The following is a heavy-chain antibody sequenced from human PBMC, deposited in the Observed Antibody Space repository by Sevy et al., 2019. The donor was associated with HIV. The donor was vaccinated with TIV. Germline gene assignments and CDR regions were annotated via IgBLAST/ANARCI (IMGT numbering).Heavy chain of an antibody. V-gene: IGHV4-61*01. CDR3: ARMGGLTDYGMDV. J-gene: IGHJ6*02. CDR2: ISYTGTT. Sequence: SETLSLTCTVSGGSVTSCSYHWTWLWQPPGKGLECIVYISYTGTTNYNPSLKSRVTISIDTSKKQFSLKLSSVTAADTAMYYCARMGGLTDYGMDVWGQGTTVTVSS. CDR1: GGSVTSCSYH. D-gene: IGHD1-26*01.